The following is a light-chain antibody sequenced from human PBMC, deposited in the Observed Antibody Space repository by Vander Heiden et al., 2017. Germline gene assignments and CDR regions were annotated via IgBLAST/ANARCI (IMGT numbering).Light chain of an antibody. CDR3: ESWDTIIAV. Sequence: SFDVTQPHPLSVSPGQTATTTCSGDTLGHQCVSWYQQTPGQSPVLVLYQDRQRASGIPDRFSGSKSGNTATLTISGTQAIDEADYYCESWDTIIAVFGGGTKLTVL. V-gene: IGLV3-1*01. J-gene: IGLJ2*01. CDR2: QDR. CDR1: TLGHQC.